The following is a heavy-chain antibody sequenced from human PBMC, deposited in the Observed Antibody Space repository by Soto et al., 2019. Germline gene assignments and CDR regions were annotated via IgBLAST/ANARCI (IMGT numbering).Heavy chain of an antibody. CDR3: AKVPTGTTRNFAY. V-gene: IGHV3-23*01. Sequence: GGSLRLSCAASGFSFSSYAMSWVRQAPGKGLEWVSAISGSGGNTYYADSVKGRFTISRDDSRNTLYLQLNSLRAEDTALYYCAKVPTGTTRNFAYWGQGTLVTVSS. D-gene: IGHD1-7*01. CDR1: GFSFSSYA. CDR2: ISGSGGNT. J-gene: IGHJ4*02.